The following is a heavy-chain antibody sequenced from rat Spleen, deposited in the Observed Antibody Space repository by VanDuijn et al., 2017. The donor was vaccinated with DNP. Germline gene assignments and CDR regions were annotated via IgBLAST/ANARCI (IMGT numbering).Heavy chain of an antibody. J-gene: IGHJ2*01. CDR1: GFSVTSYH. CDR2: LWAGGNT. Sequence: QVQLKESGPGLVQPSQTLSLTCTVSGFSVTSYHLIWVRQPPGKSLLWMGTLWAGGNTNYNSAFQSRLSISRDTSKNQVFLKMNSLQPEDTGTYYCARHGEINYGGYYFDDWGQGVMVTVSS. V-gene: IGHV2-13*01. CDR3: ARHGEINYGGYYFDD. D-gene: IGHD1-11*01.